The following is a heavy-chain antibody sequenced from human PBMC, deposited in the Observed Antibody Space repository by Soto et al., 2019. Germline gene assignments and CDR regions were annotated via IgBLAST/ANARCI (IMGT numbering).Heavy chain of an antibody. V-gene: IGHV1-2*04. CDR2: INPNSGGT. D-gene: IGHD6-13*01. Sequence: VASVKVSCKASGYTFTGYYMHWVRQAPGQGLEWMGWINPNSGGTNYAQKFQGWVTMTRDTSISTAYMELSRLRSDDTAVYYCARARIAAAGMYYYYGMDVWGQGTTVTASS. CDR3: ARARIAAAGMYYYYGMDV. J-gene: IGHJ6*02. CDR1: GYTFTGYY.